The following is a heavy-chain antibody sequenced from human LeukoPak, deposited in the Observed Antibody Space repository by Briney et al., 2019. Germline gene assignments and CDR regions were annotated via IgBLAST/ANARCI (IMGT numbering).Heavy chain of an antibody. CDR1: GYSFTSYW. Sequence: GESLKISCKGSGYSFTSYWIGWVRQMPGKGLEWMGIIYPGDSDTRYSPSFQGQVTISADKSISTAYLQWSSLKASDTAMYYCARQTGYCSSTSCSKSFDYWGQGTLVTVSS. V-gene: IGHV5-51*01. D-gene: IGHD2-2*01. CDR2: IYPGDSDT. J-gene: IGHJ4*02. CDR3: ARQTGYCSSTSCSKSFDY.